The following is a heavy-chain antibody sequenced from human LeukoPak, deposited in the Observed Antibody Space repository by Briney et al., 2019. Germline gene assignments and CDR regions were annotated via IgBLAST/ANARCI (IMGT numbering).Heavy chain of an antibody. Sequence: SVKVSCKASGGTFSSYAISWVRQAPGQGLEWMGGIIPIFGTANYAQKFQGRVTITADESTSTAYMELSSLRSEDTAVYYCARDSGSSPFPYHFDYWGQGTLVTVSS. CDR3: ARDSGSSPFPYHFDY. J-gene: IGHJ4*02. D-gene: IGHD6-6*01. CDR2: IIPIFGTA. V-gene: IGHV1-69*13. CDR1: GGTFSSYA.